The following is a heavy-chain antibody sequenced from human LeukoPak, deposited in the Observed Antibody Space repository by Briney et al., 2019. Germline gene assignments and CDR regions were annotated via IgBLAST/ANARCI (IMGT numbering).Heavy chain of an antibody. D-gene: IGHD2-2*01. CDR1: GFTFSSYS. Sequence: GGSLRLSCAPSGFTFSSYSMNWVGQAPGQGLEWVSSISSSSSYIYYADSVKGRFTISRDNAKNSLYLQMNSLRAEDTAVYYCAKDYCTGTNCYGDYWGQGTLVTVSS. V-gene: IGHV3-21*01. CDR2: ISSSSSYI. CDR3: AKDYCTGTNCYGDY. J-gene: IGHJ4*02.